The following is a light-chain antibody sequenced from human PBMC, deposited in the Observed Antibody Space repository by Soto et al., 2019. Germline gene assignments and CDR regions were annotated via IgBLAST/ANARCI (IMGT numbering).Light chain of an antibody. Sequence: DIEMTQSPSTLSASVGDRVTITCRASQNINTLLAWYQQKQGRAPKLLIYDASRLEDGVPSRFSGSGYGTEFTLTISGLQPDDFATYYCQQFHTDYTFGQGTHVHIK. J-gene: IGKJ2*01. CDR1: QNINTL. CDR3: QQFHTDYT. V-gene: IGKV1-5*01. CDR2: DAS.